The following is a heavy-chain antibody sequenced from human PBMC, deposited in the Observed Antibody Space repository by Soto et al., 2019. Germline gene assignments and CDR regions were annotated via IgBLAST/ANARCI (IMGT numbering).Heavy chain of an antibody. J-gene: IGHJ4*02. D-gene: IGHD4-17*01. CDR1: GFSLSTSGMC. CDR3: ARTYYGDYNEAGHFDY. V-gene: IGHV2-70*01. CDR2: IDWDDDK. Sequence: GSGPTLVNPTQTLTLTCTFSGFSLSTSGMCVSWIRQPPGKALEWLALIDWDDDKYYSTSLKTRLTISKDTSKNQVVLTMTNMDPVDTAAYYYARTYYGDYNEAGHFDYWGQGTLVTVSS.